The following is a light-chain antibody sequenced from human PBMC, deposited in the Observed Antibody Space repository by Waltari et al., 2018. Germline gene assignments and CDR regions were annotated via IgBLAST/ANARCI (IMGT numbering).Light chain of an antibody. CDR2: DVS. V-gene: IGKV3-11*01. J-gene: IGKJ4*01. CDR1: QSVANY. Sequence: DIVLTQSPATLSLSPGERATLSCRASQSVANYSAWYQQKPGQAPRLLIYDVSNRATDIPARFSGSGFATDFTLTISDLKPEDIAVYYCQQRNKWPVTFGGGTKVEIK. CDR3: QQRNKWPVT.